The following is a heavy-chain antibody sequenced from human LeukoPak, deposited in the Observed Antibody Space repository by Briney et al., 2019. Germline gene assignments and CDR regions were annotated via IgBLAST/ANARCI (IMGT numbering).Heavy chain of an antibody. J-gene: IGHJ1*01. CDR1: GFTVSSNY. D-gene: IGHD3-22*01. V-gene: IGHV3-53*01. CDR3: ARDHLPYDSSGYSAEYFQH. CDR2: IYSGGST. Sequence: GGSLRLSCAASGFTVSSNYMSWVRQAPGKGLEWVSVIYSGGSTYYADSVKGRFTISRDNSKNTLYLQMNSLRAEDTAVYYCARDHLPYDSSGYSAEYFQHWGQGTLVTVSS.